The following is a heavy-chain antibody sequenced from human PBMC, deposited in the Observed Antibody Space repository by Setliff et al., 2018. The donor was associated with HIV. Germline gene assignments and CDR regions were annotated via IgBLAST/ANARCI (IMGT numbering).Heavy chain of an antibody. D-gene: IGHD3-10*01. J-gene: IGHJ5*02. CDR1: GASLQSYY. CDR2: IYYVGWS. CDR3: ARSIHGGGSEPFDT. V-gene: IGHV4-4*07. Sequence: KPSETLSLTCSVSGASLQSYYWSWIRQPAGKGLQWIGRIYYVGWSKYNPSLEDRATMSVDTSNNQFSLSLRSVTAADTAIYYCARSIHGGGSEPFDTWGQGILVTVSS.